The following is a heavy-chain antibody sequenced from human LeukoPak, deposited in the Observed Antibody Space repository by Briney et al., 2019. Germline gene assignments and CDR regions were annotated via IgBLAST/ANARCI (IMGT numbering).Heavy chain of an antibody. Sequence: ASVKASCKASGYTFTSYGISWVRQAPGQGLEWMGWISAYNGNTNYAQKLQGRVTMTTDTSTSTAYMELRSLRSDDTAVYYCARVGNWNDDYYYYGMDVWGQGTTVTVSS. V-gene: IGHV1-18*01. J-gene: IGHJ6*02. CDR3: ARVGNWNDDYYYYGMDV. CDR1: GYTFTSYG. D-gene: IGHD1-1*01. CDR2: ISAYNGNT.